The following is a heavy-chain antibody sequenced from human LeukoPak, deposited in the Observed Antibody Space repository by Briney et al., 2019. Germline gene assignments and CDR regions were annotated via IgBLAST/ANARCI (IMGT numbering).Heavy chain of an antibody. V-gene: IGHV3-30*04. CDR2: ISYDGSNK. Sequence: GGSLRLSCAASGFTVSSYEMNWVRQAPGKGLEWVAVISYDGSNKYYADSVKGRFTISRDNSKNTLYLQMNSLRAEDTAVYYCARGYSGYDPNDYWGQGTLVTVSS. CDR3: ARGYSGYDPNDY. J-gene: IGHJ4*02. D-gene: IGHD5-12*01. CDR1: GFTVSSYE.